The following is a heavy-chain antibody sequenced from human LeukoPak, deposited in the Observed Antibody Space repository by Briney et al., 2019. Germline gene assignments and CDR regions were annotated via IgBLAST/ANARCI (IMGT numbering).Heavy chain of an antibody. J-gene: IGHJ6*02. CDR1: GGSFSDYF. CDR2: INHSGRT. D-gene: IGHD2-2*01. CDR3: ARDVVVVPAAIHYGMDV. V-gene: IGHV4-34*01. Sequence: SETLSLTCAVYGGSFSDYFWGWIRQPPGKGLEWIGEINHSGRTYYNPSLKSRVTISVDTSKNQYSLNLSSVTAADTAVYYCARDVVVVPAAIHYGMDVWGQGTTVTVSS.